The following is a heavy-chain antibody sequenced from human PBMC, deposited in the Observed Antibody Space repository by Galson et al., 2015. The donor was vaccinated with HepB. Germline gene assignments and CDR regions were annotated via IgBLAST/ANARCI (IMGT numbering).Heavy chain of an antibody. Sequence: SLRLSCAASGFTFSSYAMHWVRQAPGKGLEWVAVISYDGSNKYYADSVKGRFTISRDNSKNTLYLQMNSLRAEDTAVYYCARGPMATIGYLDYWGQGTLVTVSS. CDR1: GFTFSSYA. V-gene: IGHV3-30*04. D-gene: IGHD5-24*01. CDR2: ISYDGSNK. CDR3: ARGPMATIGYLDY. J-gene: IGHJ4*02.